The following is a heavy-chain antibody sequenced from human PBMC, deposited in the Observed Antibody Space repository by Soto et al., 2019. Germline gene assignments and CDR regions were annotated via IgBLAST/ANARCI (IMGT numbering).Heavy chain of an antibody. CDR3: ARDRKGYSGYDFYYYYTDV. V-gene: IGHV4-59*01. D-gene: IGHD5-12*01. CDR2: IYYSGST. Sequence: TSETLSLTCTVSGGSISSYYWSWIRQPPGKGLEWVGYIYYSGSTNYNPSLKSRVTISIDTSKNQFSLKLSSVTAADTAVYYCARDRKGYSGYDFYYYYTDVWGKGTTATVSS. J-gene: IGHJ6*03. CDR1: GGSISSYY.